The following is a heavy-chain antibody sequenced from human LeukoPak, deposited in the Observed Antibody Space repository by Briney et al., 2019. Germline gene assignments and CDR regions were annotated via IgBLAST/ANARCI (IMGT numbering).Heavy chain of an antibody. J-gene: IGHJ6*01. CDR1: GYIVSSSY. V-gene: IGHV3-66*04. CDR3: ARLPSGDV. Sequence: GGSLRLSCAASGYIVSSSYITWVRQAPGKGLEWVSVIYSDGRTYYADSLKDRFTISRDNSKNTVYLQINSLSTEDTAIYYCARLPSGDVWGRGTTVIVSS. CDR2: IYSDGRT.